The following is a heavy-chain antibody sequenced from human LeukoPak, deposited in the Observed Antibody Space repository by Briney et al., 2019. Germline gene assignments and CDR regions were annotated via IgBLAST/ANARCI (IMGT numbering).Heavy chain of an antibody. CDR3: ARGRYCSSTSCYLYYYYYYMDV. Sequence: GASVTVSCTASGYTFTSYDINWVRQATGQGLEWMGWMNPNSGNTGYAQKFQGRVTMTRNTSISTAYMELSSLRSEDTAVYYCARGRYCSSTSCYLYYYYYYMDVWGKGTTVTVSS. J-gene: IGHJ6*03. D-gene: IGHD2-2*01. CDR2: MNPNSGNT. CDR1: GYTFTSYD. V-gene: IGHV1-8*01.